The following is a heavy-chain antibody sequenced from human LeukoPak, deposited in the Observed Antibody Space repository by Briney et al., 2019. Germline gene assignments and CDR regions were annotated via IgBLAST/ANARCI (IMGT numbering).Heavy chain of an antibody. CDR1: GFSVSNNY. CDR3: VRDPHNSGSGRYFED. D-gene: IGHD3-10*01. J-gene: IGHJ4*02. V-gene: IGHV3-66*01. CDR2: FYSGGTI. Sequence: PGGSLRLSCAASGFSVSNNYMSWVRQAPGKGLEWVSVFYSGGTIRYAESVRDRFIISRDVSKDIPYLQMNSLRAEDTAVYYCVRDPHNSGSGRYFEDWGRGNLVTVSS.